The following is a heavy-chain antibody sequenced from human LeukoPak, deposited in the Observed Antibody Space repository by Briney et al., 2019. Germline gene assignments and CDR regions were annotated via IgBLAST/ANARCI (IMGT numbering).Heavy chain of an antibody. V-gene: IGHV1-2*02. Sequence: ASVKVSCKASGYTFTGYYMHWVRQAPGQGLEWMGWINPNGGGTNYAQKFQGRVTMTRDTSISTAYMELSRLRSDDTAVYYCARGLYSRGNWFDPWGQGTLVTVSS. D-gene: IGHD6-13*01. CDR2: INPNGGGT. CDR1: GYTFTGYY. J-gene: IGHJ5*02. CDR3: ARGLYSRGNWFDP.